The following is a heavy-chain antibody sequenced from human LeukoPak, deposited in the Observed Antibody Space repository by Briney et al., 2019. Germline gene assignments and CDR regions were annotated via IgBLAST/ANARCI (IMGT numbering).Heavy chain of an antibody. D-gene: IGHD3-3*01. CDR1: GFGFSGYW. CDR2: IKQDASER. J-gene: IGHJ4*02. V-gene: IGHV3-7*01. CDR3: ATDGGPFDH. Sequence: GGSLRLSCAGSGFGFSGYWMSWVRQVPGKGLEWVANIKQDASERYYADSVRGRFTISRDNARNYQYLQMNSLRVEDTAMYYCATDGGPFDHWGLGIPVTVSS.